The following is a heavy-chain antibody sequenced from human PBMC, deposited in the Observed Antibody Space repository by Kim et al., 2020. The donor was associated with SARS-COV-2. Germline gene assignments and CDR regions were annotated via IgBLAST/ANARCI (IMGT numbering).Heavy chain of an antibody. CDR1: GFTFSSYG. CDR2: ISYDGSNK. Sequence: GGSLRLSCAASGFTFSSYGMHWVRQAPGKGLEWVAVISYDGSNKYYADSVKGRFTISRDNSKNTLYLQMNSLRAEDTAVYYCAKGVGYCSSTSCSYYFDYWGQGTLVTVSS. CDR3: AKGVGYCSSTSCSYYFDY. D-gene: IGHD2-2*01. J-gene: IGHJ4*02. V-gene: IGHV3-30*18.